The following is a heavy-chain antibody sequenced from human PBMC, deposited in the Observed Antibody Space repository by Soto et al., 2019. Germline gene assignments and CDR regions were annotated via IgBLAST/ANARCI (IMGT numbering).Heavy chain of an antibody. CDR2: ISHTGIT. D-gene: IGHD2-21*01. J-gene: IGHJ5*02. Sequence: QVQLQESGPGLVKPSHTLSLTCIVSGGSISSGDYYWSWIRQPPGKGLEWIGYISHTGITFYNPSIKSRITISADTSKNQFSLKMRSVTAADTAVYYCATYVVENAIGMGWFDPWGQGTPVTVSS. V-gene: IGHV4-30-4*01. CDR3: ATYVVENAIGMGWFDP. CDR1: GGSISSGDYY.